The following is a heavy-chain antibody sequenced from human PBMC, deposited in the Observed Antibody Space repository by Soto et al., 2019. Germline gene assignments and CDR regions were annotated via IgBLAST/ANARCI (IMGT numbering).Heavy chain of an antibody. CDR2: ISSGGSA. D-gene: IGHD2-8*01. CDR3: ARDAYPNWFDF. Sequence: QVPLQGSGPGLVKPSETLSLTCNVSGGSINSYYWSWIRQPAGKGLEWIGRISSGGSAIYNPSLKSRVTISVDTSKNQFSLRLTSVTAADTAVYFGARDAYPNWFDFWGQGTLVTVSS. J-gene: IGHJ5*01. CDR1: GGSINSYY. V-gene: IGHV4-4*07.